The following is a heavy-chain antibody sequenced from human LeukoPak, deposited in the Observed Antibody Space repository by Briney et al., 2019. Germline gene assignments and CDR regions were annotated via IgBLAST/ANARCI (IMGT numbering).Heavy chain of an antibody. Sequence: QTGGSLRLSCAASQFTLSSYGMHWVRQAPGKGLEWVAVISYDGSNKYYADSVKGRFTISRDNSKNTLYLQMNSLRAEDTAVYYCAKERRSGWYYFDYWGQGTLVTVSS. J-gene: IGHJ4*02. D-gene: IGHD6-19*01. CDR2: ISYDGSNK. V-gene: IGHV3-30*18. CDR1: QFTLSSYG. CDR3: AKERRSGWYYFDY.